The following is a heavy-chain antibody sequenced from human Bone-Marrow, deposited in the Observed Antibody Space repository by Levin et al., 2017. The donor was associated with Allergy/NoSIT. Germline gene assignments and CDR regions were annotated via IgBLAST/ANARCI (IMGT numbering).Heavy chain of an antibody. V-gene: IGHV3-33*06. CDR3: AKSSGCGNSPAGFDY. D-gene: IGHD4-23*01. J-gene: IGHJ4*02. Sequence: GESLKISCTASGFNFRSYGMYWVRQAPGKGLEWVAGLWYDGSYQYYADSVKGRFTISRDNPKNTLYLQMNNLRAEDTAVYYCAKSSGCGNSPAGFDYWGQGALVTVSS. CDR1: GFNFRSYG. CDR2: LWYDGSYQ.